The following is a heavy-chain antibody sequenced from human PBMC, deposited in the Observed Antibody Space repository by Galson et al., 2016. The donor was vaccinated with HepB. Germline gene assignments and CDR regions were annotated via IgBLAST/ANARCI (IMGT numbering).Heavy chain of an antibody. D-gene: IGHD6-19*01. CDR1: GASISGYY. V-gene: IGHV4-59*01. CDR2: IYYSGRT. J-gene: IGHJ6*02. CDR3: ARDDSGGWYGFHYVMDV. Sequence: SETLSLTCTVSGASISGYYLSWIRQPPGKGLEWIGYIYYSGRTNYNPSLKSRVTISVDTSKNQFSLRLSSVTAADTAVYYCARDDSGGWYGFHYVMDVWGQGTPVTVSS.